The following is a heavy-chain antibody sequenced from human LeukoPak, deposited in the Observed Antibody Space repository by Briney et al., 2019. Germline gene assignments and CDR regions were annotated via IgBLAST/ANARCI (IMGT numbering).Heavy chain of an antibody. CDR1: GGSIRSYY. J-gene: IGHJ4*02. V-gene: IGHV4-59*01. CDR2: IYYSGST. Sequence: PSETLSLTCTVSGGSIRSYYWSWIRQPPGKGLEWIGYIYYSGSTNYSPSLKSRVTISVDTSKNQIYLKLGSVTAADTAVYYCARDRRSGEDSNFWGQGTLVTVSS. D-gene: IGHD2-15*01. CDR3: ARDRRSGEDSNF.